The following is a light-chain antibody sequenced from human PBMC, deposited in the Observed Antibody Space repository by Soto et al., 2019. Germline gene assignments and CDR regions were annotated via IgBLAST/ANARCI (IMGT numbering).Light chain of an antibody. Sequence: DIVMTQPPDSLAVSLGERATINCKSSQSVLYSSNNKNYLAWYQQKPGQPPKVLIYWASTRESGVPDRFSGSESGTDFTLTISNLQAEDVAVYYCQQYYSTPWTFGQGTKVDIK. CDR1: QSVLYSSNNKNY. V-gene: IGKV4-1*01. CDR3: QQYYSTPWT. CDR2: WAS. J-gene: IGKJ1*01.